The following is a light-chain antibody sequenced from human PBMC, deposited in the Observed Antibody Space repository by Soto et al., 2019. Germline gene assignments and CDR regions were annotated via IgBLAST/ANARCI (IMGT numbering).Light chain of an antibody. Sequence: SYELTQPPSVSVAPGQTARITCGGDNIGSKSVHWYQQKPGQAPVLVVYDGGDRPSGIPARFSGSNSGNTATLTISRVEAGDEADYYCQVWDRTSDHSYVFGTGTKSPS. CDR2: DGG. CDR3: QVWDRTSDHSYV. CDR1: NIGSKS. J-gene: IGLJ1*01. V-gene: IGLV3-21*02.